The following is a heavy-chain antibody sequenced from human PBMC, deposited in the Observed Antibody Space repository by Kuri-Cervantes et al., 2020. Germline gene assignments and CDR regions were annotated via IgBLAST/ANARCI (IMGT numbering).Heavy chain of an antibody. CDR3: ARDTDGGFSWSY. CDR2: INREGGEK. CDR1: GFTFSNYW. D-gene: IGHD4-23*01. Sequence: GESLKISCATSGFTFSNYWMNWVRQAPGKGLEWVGNINREGGEKYYLDSVKGRFIISRDNAKNSLFLQMNSLRAEDTALYYCARDTDGGFSWSYWDQGTLVTVSS. J-gene: IGHJ4*02. V-gene: IGHV3-7*01.